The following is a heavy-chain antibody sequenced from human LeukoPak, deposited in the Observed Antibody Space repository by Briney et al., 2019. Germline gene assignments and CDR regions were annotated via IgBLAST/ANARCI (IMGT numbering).Heavy chain of an antibody. J-gene: IGHJ3*02. CDR2: IYYSGST. V-gene: IGHV4-59*08. CDR3: ARLQAIVVVTECAFDI. D-gene: IGHD2-21*02. CDR1: GGSISSYY. Sequence: SETLSLTCTVSGGSISSYYWSWIRQPPGKGLEWIGYIYYSGSTNYNPSLKSRVTISVDTSKNQFSLKLSSVTAADTAVYYCARLQAIVVVTECAFDIWGQGTMVTVSS.